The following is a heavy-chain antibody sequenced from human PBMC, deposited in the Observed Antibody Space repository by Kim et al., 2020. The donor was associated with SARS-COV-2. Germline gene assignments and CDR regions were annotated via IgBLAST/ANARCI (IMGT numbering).Heavy chain of an antibody. V-gene: IGHV3-9*01. CDR3: AKDISPVEFAFDI. D-gene: IGHD3-10*01. J-gene: IGHJ3*02. Sequence: GYADYVKRRVDISRDNAKNSQYLQMNSLRAEDTALYYCAKDISPVEFAFDIWGQGTMVTVSS.